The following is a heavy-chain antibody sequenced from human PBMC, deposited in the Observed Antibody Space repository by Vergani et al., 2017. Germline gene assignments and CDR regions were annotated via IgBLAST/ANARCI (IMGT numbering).Heavy chain of an antibody. CDR1: GFTFSSYS. J-gene: IGHJ4*02. CDR2: ISSSSSTI. CDR3: ARGTTVTTY. D-gene: IGHD4-17*01. V-gene: IGHV3-48*04. Sequence: EVQLVESGGGLVQPGGSLRLSFAASGFTFSSYSMNWVRQAPGKGLEWVSYISSSSSTIYYADSVKGRFTISRDNAKNSLYLQMNSLRAEDTAVYYCARGTTVTTYWGQGTLVTVSS.